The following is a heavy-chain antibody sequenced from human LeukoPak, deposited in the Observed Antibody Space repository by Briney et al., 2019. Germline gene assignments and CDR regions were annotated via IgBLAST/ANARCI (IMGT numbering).Heavy chain of an antibody. J-gene: IGHJ4*02. V-gene: IGHV3-30*04. Sequence: GGSLRLSCAASGFTFSSYAMHWVRQAPGKGLEWVAVISYDGSNKYYADSVKGRFTISRDNSKNTLYLQMNSLRAEDTAVYYCARARDSYYDSSGLFDYWGQGTLVTVSS. CDR3: ARARDSYYDSSGLFDY. D-gene: IGHD3-22*01. CDR2: ISYDGSNK. CDR1: GFTFSSYA.